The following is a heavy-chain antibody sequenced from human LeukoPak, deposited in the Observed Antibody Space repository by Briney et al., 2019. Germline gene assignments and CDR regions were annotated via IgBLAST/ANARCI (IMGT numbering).Heavy chain of an antibody. V-gene: IGHV4-59*01. Sequence: SETLSLTCTVSGGSISSYYWSWIRQPPGKGLEWIGYIHYRGSTNYNPSLKSRVTISVDTSKNQFSLKLTSVTAAGTAVYYCARVEEGYGSGRRENFYYYYMDVWGKGTTVTISS. D-gene: IGHD3-10*01. CDR3: ARVEEGYGSGRRENFYYYYMDV. CDR2: IHYRGST. CDR1: GGSISSYY. J-gene: IGHJ6*03.